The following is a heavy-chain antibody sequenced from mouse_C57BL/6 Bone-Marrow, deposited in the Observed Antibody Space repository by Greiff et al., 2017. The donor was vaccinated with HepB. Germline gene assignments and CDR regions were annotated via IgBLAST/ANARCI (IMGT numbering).Heavy chain of an antibody. V-gene: IGHV1-55*01. CDR2: IYPGSGST. CDR3: AREDYDCDYYAMDY. J-gene: IGHJ4*01. CDR1: GYTFTSYW. Sequence: QVQLQQPGAELVKPGASVKMSCKASGYTFTSYWITWVKQRPGQGLEWIGDIYPGSGSTNYNEKFKSKATLTVDTSSSTAYMQLSSLTSEDSAVYYCAREDYDCDYYAMDYWGQGTSVTVSS. D-gene: IGHD2-4*01.